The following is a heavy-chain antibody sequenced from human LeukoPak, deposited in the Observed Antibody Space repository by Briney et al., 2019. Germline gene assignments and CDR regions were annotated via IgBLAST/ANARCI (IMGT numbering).Heavy chain of an antibody. J-gene: IGHJ3*02. CDR2: ISGNGVST. CDR3: AKKKNWGLYAFDI. Sequence: PGGSLRLSCAGSGSTFSNYAMSWVRQAPGKGLEWVSAISGNGVSTYYTDSVKGRFTISRDNSKNTLYLQMNSLRAEDTAVYYCAKKKNWGLYAFDIWGQGTMVTVSS. CDR1: GSTFSNYA. V-gene: IGHV3-23*01. D-gene: IGHD7-27*01.